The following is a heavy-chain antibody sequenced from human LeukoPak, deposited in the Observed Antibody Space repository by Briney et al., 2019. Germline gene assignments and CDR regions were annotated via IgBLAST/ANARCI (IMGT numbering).Heavy chain of an antibody. V-gene: IGHV1-46*01. CDR3: ARTPTVLAHFDY. J-gene: IGHJ4*02. CDR2: INPSGGST. Sequence: ASVKVSRKASGYTFTSYYMHWVRQAPGQGLEWMGIINPSGGSTSYAQKFQGRVTMTRDTSTSIVYMELSSLRSEDTAVYYCARTPTVLAHFDYWGQGTLVTVSS. CDR1: GYTFTSYY.